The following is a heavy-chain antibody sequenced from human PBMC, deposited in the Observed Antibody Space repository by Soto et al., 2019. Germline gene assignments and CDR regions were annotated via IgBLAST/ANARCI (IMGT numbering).Heavy chain of an antibody. CDR1: GFTFTNYA. V-gene: IGHV3-23*01. D-gene: IGHD3-22*01. CDR2: ISGSGGST. J-gene: IGHJ4*02. CDR3: AKDFYDSSGYTLY. Sequence: TGGSLRLSCAASGFTFTNYAMSWVRQAPGKGLEWVSAISGSGGSTYYADSVKGRFTISRDNSKNTLYLQMNSLRAEDTAVYYCAKDFYDSSGYTLYWGQGTLVTVSS.